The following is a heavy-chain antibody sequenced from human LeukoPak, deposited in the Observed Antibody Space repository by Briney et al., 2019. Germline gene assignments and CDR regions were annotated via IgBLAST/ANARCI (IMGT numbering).Heavy chain of an antibody. CDR2: ISWDSGAI. V-gene: IGHV3-9*01. CDR1: GFSFHDFA. J-gene: IGHJ3*02. D-gene: IGHD4-11*01. Sequence: HPGGSLRLSCAASGFSFHDFAMQWVHQAPGKGLEWVSGISWDSGAIGYVDSVKGRSTISRDNAKNSLYLQMNSLRAEDTAVYYCARGDTVTTLAFDIWGQGTMVTVSS. CDR3: ARGDTVTTLAFDI.